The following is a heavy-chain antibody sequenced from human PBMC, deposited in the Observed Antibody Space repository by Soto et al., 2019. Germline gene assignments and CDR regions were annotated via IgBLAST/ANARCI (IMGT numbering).Heavy chain of an antibody. J-gene: IGHJ5*02. CDR2: TYYRSKWYN. Sequence: SPTLSLTCAISGDRVSSNSAAWHWIRQSPSRGLEWLGRTYYRSKWYNDYAVSVKSRITINPDTSKNQFSLQLNSVTPEDTAVYYCARDGYCSSTSCYKGIVDDGGRRYNWFDPWGQGTLVTVSS. V-gene: IGHV6-1*01. CDR3: ARDGYCSSTSCYKGIVDDGGRRYNWFDP. CDR1: GDRVSSNSAA. D-gene: IGHD2-2*03.